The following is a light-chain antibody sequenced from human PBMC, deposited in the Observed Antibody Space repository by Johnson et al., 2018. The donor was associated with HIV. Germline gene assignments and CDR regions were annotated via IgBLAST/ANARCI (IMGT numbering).Light chain of an antibody. CDR2: ESN. Sequence: QSVLTQPPSVSAAPGQKVTIPCSGSSSNIGKNSVSWYQQLPGTAPKLLIYESNKRPSGIPDRFSGSKSGTSATLGITGLQTGDEADYYCGTWDSSLSAGVFGIGTKVTVL. CDR1: SSNIGKNS. J-gene: IGLJ1*01. V-gene: IGLV1-51*02. CDR3: GTWDSSLSAGV.